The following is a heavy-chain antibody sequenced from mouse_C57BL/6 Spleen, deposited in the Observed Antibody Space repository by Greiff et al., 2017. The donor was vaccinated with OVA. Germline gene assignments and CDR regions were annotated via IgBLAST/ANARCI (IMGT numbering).Heavy chain of an antibody. D-gene: IGHD4-1*01. J-gene: IGHJ1*03. CDR1: GYAFTNYL. V-gene: IGHV1-54*01. Sequence: QVQLQQSGAELVRPGTSVKVSCKASGYAFTNYLIEWVKQRPGQGLEWIGVINPGSGGTNYNEKFKGKATLTADKSSSTAYMQLSSLTSEDSAVYVCARSGTGWYFDVWGTGTTVTVSS. CDR3: ARSGTGWYFDV. CDR2: INPGSGGT.